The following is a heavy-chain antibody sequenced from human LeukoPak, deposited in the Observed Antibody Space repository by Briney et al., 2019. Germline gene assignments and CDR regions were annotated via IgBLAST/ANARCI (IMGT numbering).Heavy chain of an antibody. D-gene: IGHD2-15*01. J-gene: IGHJ4*02. CDR2: INNIGSGT. Sequence: PGGSLRLSCAASGFTFSTYAMSWVRQAPGKGLQWVSLINNIGSGTYSADPVKGRFTISRDNSKNTLYLQMNSLGAEDTAVYYCAKAPTGYCSGARCYPFDYWGQGTLVTVSS. CDR3: AKAPTGYCSGARCYPFDY. V-gene: IGHV3-23*01. CDR1: GFTFSTYA.